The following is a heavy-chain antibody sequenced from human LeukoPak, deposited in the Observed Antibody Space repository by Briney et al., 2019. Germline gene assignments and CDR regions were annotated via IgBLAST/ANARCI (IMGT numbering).Heavy chain of an antibody. Sequence: SETLSLTCTVSSGSISSSTYYWGWIRQPPGKGLEWIGTIYYTGSTYYNPSLKSRVTISVDTSKNQFSLKLSSVTAADTAVYYCARNYYDSSGYYYFYLDYWGQGTLVTVSS. CDR2: IYYTGST. CDR1: SGSISSSTYY. D-gene: IGHD3-22*01. CDR3: ARNYYDSSGYYYFYLDY. V-gene: IGHV4-39*07. J-gene: IGHJ4*02.